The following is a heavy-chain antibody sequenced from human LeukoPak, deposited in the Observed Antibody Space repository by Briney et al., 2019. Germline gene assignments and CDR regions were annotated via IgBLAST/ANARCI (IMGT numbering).Heavy chain of an antibody. CDR1: GFTFDDYA. D-gene: IGHD4-17*01. CDR2: ISGSGGST. Sequence: GGSLRLSCAASGFTFDDYAMSWVRQAPGKGLEWVSAISGSGGSTYYADSVKGRFTISRDNSKNTLYLQMNSLRAEDTAVYYCAAGTVTTGRFDPWGQGTLVTVSS. CDR3: AAGTVTTGRFDP. V-gene: IGHV3-23*01. J-gene: IGHJ5*02.